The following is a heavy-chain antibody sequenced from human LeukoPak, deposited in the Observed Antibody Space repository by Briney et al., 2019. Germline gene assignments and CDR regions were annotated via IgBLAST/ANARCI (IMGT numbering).Heavy chain of an antibody. CDR3: ARDADRLLWFGESIFDY. Sequence: GGSLRLSCAASGFTFSSYWMSWVRQAPGKGLEWVANIKQDGSENYYVDSVKGRFTISRDNAKNSLYLQMNSLRAEDTAVYYCARDADRLLWFGESIFDYWGQGTLVTVSS. J-gene: IGHJ4*02. CDR1: GFTFSSYW. CDR2: IKQDGSEN. D-gene: IGHD3-10*01. V-gene: IGHV3-7*01.